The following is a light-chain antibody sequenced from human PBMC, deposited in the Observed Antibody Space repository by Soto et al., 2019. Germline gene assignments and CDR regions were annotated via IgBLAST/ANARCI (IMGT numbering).Light chain of an antibody. CDR1: QSVNTN. Sequence: VMTESPSPLSFYKVKRAALCGRASQSVNTNLAWYQLKPGQAPRLIVYGASIRATGIPARFSGSGSGTEYSLTISSLQSEDFGVYFCQPSDQWCPFGERTKVDIK. CDR2: GAS. V-gene: IGKV3-15*01. CDR3: QPSDQWCP. J-gene: IGKJ1*01.